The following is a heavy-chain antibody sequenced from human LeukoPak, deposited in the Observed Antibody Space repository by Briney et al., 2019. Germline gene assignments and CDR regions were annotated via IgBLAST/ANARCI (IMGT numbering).Heavy chain of an antibody. J-gene: IGHJ4*02. CDR1: GGSFSGYY. CDR3: ASYDWSYGASY. D-gene: IGHD5-12*01. Sequence: SETLSLTCAVYGGSFSGYYWSWIRQPPGKGLEWIGEINHSGSTNYNPSLKSRVTISVDTSKNQFSLKLSSVTAADTAVYYCASYDWSYGASYWGQGTLVTVSS. CDR2: INHSGST. V-gene: IGHV4-34*01.